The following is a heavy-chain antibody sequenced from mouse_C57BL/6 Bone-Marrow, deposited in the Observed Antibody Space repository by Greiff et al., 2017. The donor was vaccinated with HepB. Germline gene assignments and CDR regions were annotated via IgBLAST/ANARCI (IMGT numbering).Heavy chain of an antibody. CDR1: GYSITSGYY. D-gene: IGHD2-10*02. CDR3: ASPCMVPKDFDV. V-gene: IGHV3-6*01. J-gene: IGHJ1*03. Sequence: EVKLLESGPGLVKPSQSLSLTCSVTGYSITSGYYWNWIRQFPGNKLEWMGYISYDGSNNYNTSLKNRISITRDTSKNQCFLTLNSLTTEDTATYYCASPCMVPKDFDVWGTGTTVTVSS. CDR2: ISYDGSN.